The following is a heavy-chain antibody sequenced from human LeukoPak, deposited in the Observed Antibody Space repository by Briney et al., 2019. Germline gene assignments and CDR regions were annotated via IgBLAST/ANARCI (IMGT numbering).Heavy chain of an antibody. Sequence: PSGTLSLTCVVSGGSISSSNWWSWVRQPPEKGLEWIGEIYHSGSTNYNPSLKSRVTISVDTSKNQFSLKLSSVTAADTAVYYCAKVGSSHPGYWGQGTLVTVSS. CDR1: GGSISSSNW. D-gene: IGHD6-13*01. CDR3: AKVGSSHPGY. V-gene: IGHV4-4*02. J-gene: IGHJ4*02. CDR2: IYHSGST.